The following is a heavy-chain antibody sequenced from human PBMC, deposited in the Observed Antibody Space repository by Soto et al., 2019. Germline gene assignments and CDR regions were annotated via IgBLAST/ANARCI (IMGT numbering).Heavy chain of an antibody. J-gene: IGHJ5*02. CDR1: GGSISSGGYS. Sequence: PSETLSLTCAVSGGSISSGGYSWSWIRQPPGKGLEWIGYIYHSGSTYYNPSLKSRVTISVDRSKNQFSLKLSSVTAADTAVYYCARDNLDWNDGGGWFDLWGQGTLVTVSS. CDR3: ARDNLDWNDGGGWFDL. CDR2: IYHSGST. D-gene: IGHD1-1*01. V-gene: IGHV4-30-2*01.